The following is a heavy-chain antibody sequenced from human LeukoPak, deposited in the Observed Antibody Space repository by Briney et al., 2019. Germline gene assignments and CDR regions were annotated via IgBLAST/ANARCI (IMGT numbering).Heavy chain of an antibody. V-gene: IGHV1-69*02. CDR3: ARGRPRYSYGSGSYYDY. D-gene: IGHD3-10*01. Sequence: SVKVSCEASGGTFSSYTISWVRQAPGQGLEWMGRIIPILGIANYAQKFQGRVTITADKSTSTAYMELSSLRSEDTAVYYCARGRPRYSYGSGSYYDYWGQGTLVTVSS. J-gene: IGHJ4*02. CDR2: IIPILGIA. CDR1: GGTFSSYT.